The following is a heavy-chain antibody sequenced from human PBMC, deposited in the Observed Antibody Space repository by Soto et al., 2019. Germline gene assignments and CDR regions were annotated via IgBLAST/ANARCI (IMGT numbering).Heavy chain of an antibody. CDR2: INHSGST. D-gene: IGHD3-10*01. V-gene: IGHV4-34*01. Sequence: SETLSLTCAVYGGSFSGYYWSWIRQPPGKGLEWIGEINHSGSTNYNPSLKSRVTISVDTSKNQFSLKLSSVTAADAAVYYCARAFMVRRGHHRVYYYGMDVWGQGTTVTVSS. J-gene: IGHJ6*02. CDR1: GGSFSGYY. CDR3: ARAFMVRRGHHRVYYYGMDV.